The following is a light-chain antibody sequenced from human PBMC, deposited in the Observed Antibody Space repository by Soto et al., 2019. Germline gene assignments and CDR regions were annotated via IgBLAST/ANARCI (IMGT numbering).Light chain of an antibody. Sequence: SVLTKPPPVTRAPRQRVTITKKRGSSNIGAGYDVHWYQQLPGTAPKLLIYGNSNRPSGVPDRFSGSKSGTSASLAITGLQAEDEADYYCQSYDSSLSGCVFGTGTKVTVL. CDR1: SSNIGAGYD. V-gene: IGLV1-40*01. CDR3: QSYDSSLSGCV. CDR2: GNS. J-gene: IGLJ1*01.